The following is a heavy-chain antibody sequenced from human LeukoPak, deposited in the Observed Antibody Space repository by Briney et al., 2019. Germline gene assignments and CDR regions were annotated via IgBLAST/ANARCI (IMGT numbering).Heavy chain of an antibody. J-gene: IGHJ4*02. CDR1: GYRFTSYW. CDR3: GTGEYSSGWYQVDY. D-gene: IGHD6-19*01. CDR2: IYPGDSDT. Sequence: GESLKIPCKGSGYRFTSYWIGWVRQMPGKGLEWMGIIYPGDSDTRYSPSFQGQVTISADKSISTAYLQWSSLKASDTAMYYCGTGEYSSGWYQVDYWGQGTLVTVSS. V-gene: IGHV5-51*01.